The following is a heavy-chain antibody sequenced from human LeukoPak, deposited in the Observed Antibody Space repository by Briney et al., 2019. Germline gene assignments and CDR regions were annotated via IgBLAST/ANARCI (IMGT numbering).Heavy chain of an antibody. CDR3: ARGRWYNWNDAQEFDY. CDR1: GGSISSYY. J-gene: IGHJ4*02. V-gene: IGHV4-59*01. D-gene: IGHD1-1*01. Sequence: ASETLSLTCTVSGGSISSYYWSWIRQPPGKGLEWIGYIYYSGSTNYNPSLKSRVTISVDTSKNQFSLKLSSVTAADTAVYYCARGRWYNWNDAQEFDYWGQGTLVTVSS. CDR2: IYYSGST.